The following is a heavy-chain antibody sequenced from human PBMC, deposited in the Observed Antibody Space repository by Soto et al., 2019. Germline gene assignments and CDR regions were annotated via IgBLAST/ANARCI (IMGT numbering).Heavy chain of an antibody. CDR2: ISYEGSKK. CDR1: GFTFSSYA. D-gene: IGHD1-26*01. CDR3: AIVVYSGSYYGIDY. J-gene: IGHJ4*02. Sequence: QVQLVESGGGVVQPGRSLRLSCAASGFTFSSYAMHWVRQAPGKGLEWVAVISYEGSKKYYADSVKGRLTISRDNSKNTLSLQMDSLRAEDTAVYYCAIVVYSGSYYGIDYWGQGTLVTVSS. V-gene: IGHV3-30*03.